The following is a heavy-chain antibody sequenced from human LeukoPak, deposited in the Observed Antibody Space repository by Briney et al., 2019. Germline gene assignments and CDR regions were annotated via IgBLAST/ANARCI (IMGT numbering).Heavy chain of an antibody. Sequence: SSETLSLTCSVSGGSLGGHFYNWVRQPPGKGLDWIGLTHASRSTIYNPSLKSRVSISVNTSKNQFSLTLTSVTAADTAVYFCVMGRGWHPDYWGQGILVTVSS. J-gene: IGHJ4*02. D-gene: IGHD5-24*01. CDR3: VMGRGWHPDY. CDR2: THASRST. CDR1: GGSLGGHF. V-gene: IGHV4-59*11.